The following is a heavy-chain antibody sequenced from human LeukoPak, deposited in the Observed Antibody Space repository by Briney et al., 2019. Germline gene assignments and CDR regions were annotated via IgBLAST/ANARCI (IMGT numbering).Heavy chain of an antibody. CDR2: VIPILGIA. CDR1: GYTFTSYD. V-gene: IGHV1-69*04. CDR3: ARDPGYSSSWYFGP. D-gene: IGHD6-13*01. J-gene: IGHJ5*02. Sequence: SVKVSCKASGYTFTSYDINWVRQAPGQGLEWMGRVIPILGIANYAQKFQGRVTITADKSTSTAYMELSSLRSEDTAVYYCARDPGYSSSWYFGPWGQGTLVTVSS.